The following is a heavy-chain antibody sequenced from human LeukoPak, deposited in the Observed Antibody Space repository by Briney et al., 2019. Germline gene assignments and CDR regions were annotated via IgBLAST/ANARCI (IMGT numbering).Heavy chain of an antibody. V-gene: IGHV3-23*01. CDR2: ISGSGGST. CDR1: GFTFSSYA. Sequence: GGSLRLSCVASGFTFSSYAMSWVRQAPGKGLEWVSAISGSGGSTYYADSVKGRFTISRDNSKNTLYLQMNSLRAEDTAVYYCAKDVRYSSSWYFDYWGQGTLVTVSS. D-gene: IGHD6-13*01. CDR3: AKDVRYSSSWYFDY. J-gene: IGHJ4*02.